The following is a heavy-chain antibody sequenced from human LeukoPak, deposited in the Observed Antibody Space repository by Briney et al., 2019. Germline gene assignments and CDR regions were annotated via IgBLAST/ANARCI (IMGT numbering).Heavy chain of an antibody. Sequence: GGSLRLSCAASGFTFSSYGMHWVRQAPGKGLEWVAVISYDGSNKYYADSVKGRFTISRDNSKNTLYLQMNSLRAEDTAVYYCAKDKELGDYDILTGYPYYYCGMDVWGQGTTVTVSS. D-gene: IGHD3-9*01. CDR3: AKDKELGDYDILTGYPYYYCGMDV. V-gene: IGHV3-30*18. CDR2: ISYDGSNK. CDR1: GFTFSSYG. J-gene: IGHJ6*02.